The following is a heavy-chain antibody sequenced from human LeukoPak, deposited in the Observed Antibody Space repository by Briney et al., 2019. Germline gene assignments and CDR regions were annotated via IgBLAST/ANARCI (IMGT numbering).Heavy chain of an antibody. Sequence: GGSLRLSCEVSGFGFAAYGMHWVRQAPGKGLEWVAVISYDGSNKYYADSVKGRFTISRDNSKNTLYLQMNSLRAEDTAVYYCAKGAYSSSPQSEYFQHWGQGTLVTVSS. V-gene: IGHV3-30*18. CDR3: AKGAYSSSPQSEYFQH. J-gene: IGHJ1*01. CDR2: ISYDGSNK. D-gene: IGHD6-13*01. CDR1: GFGFAAYG.